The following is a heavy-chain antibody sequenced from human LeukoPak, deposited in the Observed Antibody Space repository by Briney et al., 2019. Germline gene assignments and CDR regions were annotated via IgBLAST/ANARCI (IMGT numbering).Heavy chain of an antibody. J-gene: IGHJ4*02. CDR1: GYTFTSYD. CDR3: ARGGVDDSSGYSVDY. Sequence: ASVKVSCKASGYTFTSYDINWVRQATGQGLEWMGWMNPNSGNTVYAQKFQGRVTMTSNTSISTAYLELSSLRSEDTAVYYCARGGVDDSSGYSVDYWGQGTLVTVSS. D-gene: IGHD3-22*01. V-gene: IGHV1-8*01. CDR2: MNPNSGNT.